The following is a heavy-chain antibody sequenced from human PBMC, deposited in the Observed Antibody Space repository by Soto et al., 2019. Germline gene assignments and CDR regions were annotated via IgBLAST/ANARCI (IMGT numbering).Heavy chain of an antibody. CDR2: IIPIFGTA. J-gene: IGHJ6*02. Sequence: QVQLVQSGAEVKKPGSSVKVSCKASGGTFSSYAISWVRQAPGQGLEWMGGIIPIFGTADYAQKFQGRVTITADESTSTAYRELSSLRSEDTAVYYCASVETQRYYFGMDVWGQGTTVTVSS. V-gene: IGHV1-69*12. CDR1: GGTFSSYA. CDR3: ASVETQRYYFGMDV. D-gene: IGHD2-15*01.